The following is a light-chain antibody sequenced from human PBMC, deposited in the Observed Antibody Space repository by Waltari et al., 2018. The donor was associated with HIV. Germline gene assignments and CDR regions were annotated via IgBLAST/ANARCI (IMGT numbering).Light chain of an antibody. J-gene: IGLJ3*02. CDR3: ATWDDSLNARV. CDR2: GNT. Sequence: QSVLTQPPSVSGAPGQRVTIPCTGNSSNLGAGYDVHWYQQFPGTVPKLLIFGNTNRPSGVPDRFSGSRSGSSASLAISGLQSDDEADYYCATWDDSLNARVFGGGTKLTVL. V-gene: IGLV1-40*01. CDR1: SSNLGAGYD.